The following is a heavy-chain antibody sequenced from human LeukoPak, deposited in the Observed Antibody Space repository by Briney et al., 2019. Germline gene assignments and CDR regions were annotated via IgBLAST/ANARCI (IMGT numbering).Heavy chain of an antibody. D-gene: IGHD6-19*01. CDR2: ISSRGSTM. J-gene: IGHJ4*02. V-gene: IGHV3-48*03. Sequence: PGGSLRLSCAASGFTFSSYEMNWVRQAPGKGLEWLSYISSRGSTMYYADSVKGRFTVSRDNAKNSLYLQMNSLRVEDTAVYYCARDWQWLPDYWDQGTLVTVSS. CDR3: ARDWQWLPDY. CDR1: GFTFSSYE.